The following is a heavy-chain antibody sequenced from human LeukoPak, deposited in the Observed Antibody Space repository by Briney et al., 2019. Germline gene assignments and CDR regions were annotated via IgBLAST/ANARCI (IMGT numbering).Heavy chain of an antibody. CDR2: IRSSGDVA. CDR3: ARDRAANQDWVEFDP. D-gene: IGHD3/OR15-3a*01. J-gene: IGHJ5*02. Sequence: GGSLRLSCAASGFSFSNSVMHWVRQAPGKGLEWVAGIRSSGDVAYYADSVQGRFAISRDESENTLYLQMNSLRVEDTAVYFCARDRAANQDWVEFDPWGQGTPVIVSS. CDR1: GFSFSNSV. V-gene: IGHV3-23*01.